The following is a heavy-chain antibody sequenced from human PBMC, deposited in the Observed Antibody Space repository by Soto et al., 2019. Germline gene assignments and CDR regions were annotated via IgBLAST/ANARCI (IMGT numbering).Heavy chain of an antibody. CDR1: GGSISRYY. J-gene: IGHJ5*02. CDR2: IYYSGST. V-gene: IGHV4-59*01. Sequence: SETLSLPCTVSGGSISRYYWSWIRHPPGKGLEWIGYIYYSGSTNYNPSLKSRVTISVDTSKNQFSLKLSSVTAADTAVYYCASSPAQFLLFGELSNSSDLCGQGTLVSVSS. CDR3: ASSPAQFLLFGELSNSSDL. D-gene: IGHD3-10*01.